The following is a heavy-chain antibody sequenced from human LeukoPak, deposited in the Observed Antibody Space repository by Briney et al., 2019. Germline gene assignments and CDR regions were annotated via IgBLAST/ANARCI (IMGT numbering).Heavy chain of an antibody. J-gene: IGHJ3*02. CDR2: IWYDGNKK. Sequence: PGRSLRLSCTGSGFTFSDYGMHWLRQAPGKGLELVAVIWYDGNKKYYADSVKGRFTISRDNSKNTQYLQMNSLRAEDTAVYYCAKGAHIYGDYGAVDIWGQGTMVTISS. V-gene: IGHV3-33*06. CDR1: GFTFSDYG. CDR3: AKGAHIYGDYGAVDI. D-gene: IGHD4-17*01.